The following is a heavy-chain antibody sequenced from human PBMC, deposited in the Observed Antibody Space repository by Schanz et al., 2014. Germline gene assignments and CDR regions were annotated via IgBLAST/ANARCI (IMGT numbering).Heavy chain of an antibody. V-gene: IGHV3-49*02. CDR2: IRSKTYGGTT. CDR3: TRGLGTMIVAVFDH. D-gene: IGHD3-22*01. CDR1: GFTFEHFP. J-gene: IGHJ4*02. Sequence: ESGGGLVEPGQSLRLSCTVSGFTFEHFPMSWFRPAPGKGLERVGLIRSKTYGGTTEYAASVIGRFTISRDDSRGIAYLQMDSLKTEDTAKYFCTRGLGTMIVAVFDHWAQGTQVIVSS.